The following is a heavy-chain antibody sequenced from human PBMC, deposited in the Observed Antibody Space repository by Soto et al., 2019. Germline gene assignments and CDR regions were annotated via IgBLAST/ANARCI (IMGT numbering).Heavy chain of an antibody. Sequence: QVQLVESGGGVVQPGWSLRLSCAASGFTFSSYGMHWVRQAPGKGLEWVAVIWYDGSNKYYADSVKGRFTISRDNSKNTLYLQMNSLRAEDTAVYYCARGTVAGVGWFDPWGQGTLVTVSS. D-gene: IGHD6-19*01. CDR2: IWYDGSNK. CDR1: GFTFSSYG. CDR3: ARGTVAGVGWFDP. V-gene: IGHV3-33*01. J-gene: IGHJ5*02.